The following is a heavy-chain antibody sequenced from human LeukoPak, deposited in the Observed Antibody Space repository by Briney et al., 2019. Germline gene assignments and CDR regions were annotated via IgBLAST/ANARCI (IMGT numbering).Heavy chain of an antibody. V-gene: IGHV1-69*04. D-gene: IGHD4-17*01. CDR3: ARDEIYGDRDFDY. CDR1: GGTFSSYA. Sequence: SVKVSCKASGGTFSSYAISWVRQAPGQGLEWMGRIIPILGIANYAQKFQGRVTITADKSTSTAYMELSSLRSEDTAVYYCARDEIYGDRDFDYWGQGTLVTVSS. J-gene: IGHJ4*02. CDR2: IIPILGIA.